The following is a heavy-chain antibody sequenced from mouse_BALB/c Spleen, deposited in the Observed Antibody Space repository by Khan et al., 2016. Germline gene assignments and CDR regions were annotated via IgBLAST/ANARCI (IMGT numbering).Heavy chain of an antibody. D-gene: IGHD2-3*01. CDR3: TIRRNYYGYYVEMDY. CDR1: GYTFTDYE. J-gene: IGHJ4*01. CDR2: IHPGSGGT. Sequence: QVQLQQSGAELVRPGASVKLSCKALGYTFTDYEMHWVKQTPVHGLEWIGVIHPGSGGTAYNQSFKGKATLTADKYYSTAYMDPSSLTSEYSAVYICTIRRNYYGYYVEMDYWGQGSSVTVSS. V-gene: IGHV1-15*01.